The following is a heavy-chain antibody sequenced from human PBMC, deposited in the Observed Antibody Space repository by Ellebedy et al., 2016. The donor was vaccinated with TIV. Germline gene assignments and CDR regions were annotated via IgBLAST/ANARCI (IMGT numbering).Heavy chain of an antibody. CDR3: ARGSGAGTDY. J-gene: IGHJ4*02. V-gene: IGHV1-69*06. CDR2: IIPIFGTA. D-gene: IGHD3-10*01. CDR1: GYTFTSYY. Sequence: SVKVSXXASGYTFTSYYMHWVRQAPGQGLEWMGGIIPIFGTANYAQKFQGRVTITADKSTSTAYMELSSLRSEDTAVYYCARGSGAGTDYWGQGTLVTVSS.